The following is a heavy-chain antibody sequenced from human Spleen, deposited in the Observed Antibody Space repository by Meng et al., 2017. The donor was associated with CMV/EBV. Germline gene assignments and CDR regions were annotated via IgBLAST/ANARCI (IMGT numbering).Heavy chain of an antibody. Sequence: SCAASGFTFNTYAMHWVRQAPGKGLEWVSVIYSGGSTYYADSVKGRFTISRDNSKNTLYLQMNSLRAEDTAVYYCARDRGGYSFFDYWGQGTLVTVSS. J-gene: IGHJ4*02. CDR3: ARDRGGYSFFDY. D-gene: IGHD5-18*01. CDR1: GFTFNTYA. CDR2: IYSGGST. V-gene: IGHV3-53*01.